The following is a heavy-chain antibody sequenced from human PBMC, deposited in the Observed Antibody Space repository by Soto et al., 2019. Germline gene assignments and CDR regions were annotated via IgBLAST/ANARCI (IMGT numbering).Heavy chain of an antibody. D-gene: IGHD2-21*02. J-gene: IGHJ6*02. CDR2: IPQEGVDG. CDR1: GFTFSMYS. V-gene: IGHV3-7*03. Sequence: GGSLRLSCEVSGFTFSMYSMSWVRQSPGKGLEWVAKIPQEGVDGHYADSVKGRFTISRDNGKNSLYLQLNNLRAEDSAVYYCARDHLILPAHDFFYGSDVWGRGATVTVSS. CDR3: ARDHLILPAHDFFYGSDV.